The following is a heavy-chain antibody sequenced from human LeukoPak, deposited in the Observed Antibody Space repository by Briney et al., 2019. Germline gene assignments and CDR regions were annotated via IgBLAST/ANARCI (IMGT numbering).Heavy chain of an antibody. J-gene: IGHJ4*02. CDR3: AISRYGGQGPYYSDH. Sequence: PGGSLRLSCAASGFTFSTYSMNWVRQAPGKGLEWVSSISSSSSNIYYADSVKGRFTISRDNAKNSLYLQMSSLRAEDTALYYCAISRYGGQGPYYSDHWGQGTLVTVSS. CDR2: ISSSSSNI. D-gene: IGHD1-26*01. CDR1: GFTFSTYS. V-gene: IGHV3-21*01.